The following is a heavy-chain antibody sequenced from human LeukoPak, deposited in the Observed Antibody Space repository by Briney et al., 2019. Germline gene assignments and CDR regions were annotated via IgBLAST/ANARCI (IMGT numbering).Heavy chain of an antibody. J-gene: IGHJ4*02. V-gene: IGHV3-33*01. Sequence: GRSLRLSCAASGFSFSSYGMHWVRQAPGKGLEWVASLWYDGTNKYYADSVKGRFTISRDNSKNTLYLQMNSLRAEGTAVYYCARARNNYDSSGYSALDYWGQGTLVTVSS. CDR1: GFSFSSYG. CDR2: LWYDGTNK. D-gene: IGHD3-22*01. CDR3: ARARNNYDSSGYSALDY.